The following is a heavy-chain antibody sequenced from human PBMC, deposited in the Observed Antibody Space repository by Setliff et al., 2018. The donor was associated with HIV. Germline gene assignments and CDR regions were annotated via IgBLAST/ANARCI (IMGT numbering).Heavy chain of an antibody. CDR2: IYHSGDT. CDR3: ARVSTAVTAAPLDY. J-gene: IGHJ4*02. D-gene: IGHD4-17*01. Sequence: PSETLSLTCAVSGGSISSTNWWNWARQPPGKGLEWIGEIYHSGDTNYNPSLKSRLTMSVDTSKSQFSLRLESMTAADTAMYYCARVSTAVTAAPLDYWSQGTLVTVSS. CDR1: GGSISSTNW. V-gene: IGHV4-4*02.